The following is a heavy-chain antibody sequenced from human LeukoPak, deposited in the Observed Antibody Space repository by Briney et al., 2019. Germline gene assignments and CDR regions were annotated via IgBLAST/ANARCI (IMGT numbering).Heavy chain of an antibody. CDR2: INPSGGST. CDR1: GYTFTSNY. Sequence: ASVKVSCKASGYTFTSNYMHWVRQAPGQGLEWMGIINPSGGSTTYAQKFQGRVTMNRDTSTSTVYMELSSLRSEDTAVYYCARDPRATTGTTKRGYYGMDVWGKGTTVTVSS. CDR3: ARDPRATTGTTKRGYYGMDV. J-gene: IGHJ6*04. V-gene: IGHV1-46*01. D-gene: IGHD1-1*01.